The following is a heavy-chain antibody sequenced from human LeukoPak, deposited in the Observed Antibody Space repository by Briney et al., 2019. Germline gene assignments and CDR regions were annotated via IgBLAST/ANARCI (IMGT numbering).Heavy chain of an antibody. D-gene: IGHD2-2*01. J-gene: IGHJ4*02. CDR3: ASPVVPAAHTDY. Sequence: GGSLRLSCAASGFTFSSYEMNWVRQAPGQGLEWVSYISSSGSTIYYADSVKGRFTISRDNAKNSLYLQMNSLRAEDTAVYYCASPVVPAAHTDYWGQGTLVTVSS. V-gene: IGHV3-48*03. CDR1: GFTFSSYE. CDR2: ISSSGSTI.